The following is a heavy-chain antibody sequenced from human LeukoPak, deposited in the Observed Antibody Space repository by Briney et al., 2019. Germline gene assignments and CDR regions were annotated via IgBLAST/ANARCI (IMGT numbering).Heavy chain of an antibody. Sequence: PGRSLRLSCAASGFTIDDYAMLWVRQAPGKGLEWVSGISWNSGSIGYADSVKGRFTIFRDNAKNSLYLQMNSLRAEDTALYYCAKGAVAGDYYYYGMDVWGQGTTVTVSS. V-gene: IGHV3-9*01. CDR3: AKGAVAGDYYYYGMDV. CDR1: GFTIDDYA. D-gene: IGHD6-19*01. CDR2: ISWNSGSI. J-gene: IGHJ6*02.